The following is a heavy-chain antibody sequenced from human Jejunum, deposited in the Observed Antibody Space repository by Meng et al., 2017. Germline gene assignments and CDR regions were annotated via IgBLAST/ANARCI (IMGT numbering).Heavy chain of an antibody. V-gene: IGHV6-1*01. Sequence: QVQLQQSGPGLVKSSQTLPLTCAISGDSVSSNSAAWNWIRQSPSRGLEWLGRTYYRSKWYNQYAVHVRSRITINPDTSKNQFSLHLDSVTPEDTAVYYCASWRYDHWGQGTLVTVSS. CDR2: TYYRSKWYN. J-gene: IGHJ4*02. D-gene: IGHD1-1*01. CDR3: ASWRYDH. CDR1: GDSVSSNSAA.